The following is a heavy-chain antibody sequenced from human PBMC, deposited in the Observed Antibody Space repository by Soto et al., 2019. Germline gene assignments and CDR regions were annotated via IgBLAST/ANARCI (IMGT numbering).Heavy chain of an antibody. D-gene: IGHD3-22*01. Sequence: GASVKVSCKASGYTFTSYYMHWVRQAPGQGLEWMGIINPSGGSTSYAQKFQGRVTMTRDTSASTVYTEVSSLRSEDTAVYYCARAAYYYESSGYYPGDYWGQGTLVTVSS. J-gene: IGHJ4*02. CDR1: GYTFTSYY. CDR2: INPSGGST. V-gene: IGHV1-46*01. CDR3: ARAAYYYESSGYYPGDY.